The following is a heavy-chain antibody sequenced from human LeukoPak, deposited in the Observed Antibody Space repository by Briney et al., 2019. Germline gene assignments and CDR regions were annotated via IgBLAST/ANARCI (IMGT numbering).Heavy chain of an antibody. CDR1: GFTFSSYW. V-gene: IGHV3-7*01. J-gene: IGHJ4*02. D-gene: IGHD1-26*01. CDR3: ARDHRVAGATGSSDY. Sequence: GGSLRLSCAASGFTFSSYWMSWVRQAPGKGLEWVANIKQDGSEKHYVDSVKGRFTISRDNAKNSLYLQMNSLRAEDTAEYYCARDHRVAGATGSSDYWGQGTLVTVSS. CDR2: IKQDGSEK.